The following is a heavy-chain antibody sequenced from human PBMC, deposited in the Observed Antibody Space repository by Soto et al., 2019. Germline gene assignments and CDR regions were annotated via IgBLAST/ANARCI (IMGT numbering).Heavy chain of an antibody. CDR1: GGSFSGYY. Sequence: SETLSLTCAVYGGSFSGYYWSWIRQPPGKGLEWIGEINHSGSTNYNPSLKSRVTISVDTSKNQFSLKLSSVTAAVTAVYYCARRGILTGRGYYYYMDVWGKGTTVTVSS. J-gene: IGHJ6*03. V-gene: IGHV4-34*01. CDR2: INHSGST. CDR3: ARRGILTGRGYYYYMDV. D-gene: IGHD3-9*01.